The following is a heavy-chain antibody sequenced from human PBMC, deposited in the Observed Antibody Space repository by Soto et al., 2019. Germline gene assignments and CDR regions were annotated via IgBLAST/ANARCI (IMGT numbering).Heavy chain of an antibody. CDR3: TRDALAVDSWAFLL. J-gene: IGHJ3*01. CDR2: ISRASESI. D-gene: IGHD2-15*01. V-gene: IGHV3-21*01. CDR1: GFTFRTYS. Sequence: EVQLVESGGGLVRPGGSLRLSCAGSGFTFRTYSMNWVRQAPGQGLEWVSTISRASESIYYADSVWGRFTIYRDNAKNSWFLQMNSLRAEDTAVYYCTRDALAVDSWAFLLWGQGAMVTVSS.